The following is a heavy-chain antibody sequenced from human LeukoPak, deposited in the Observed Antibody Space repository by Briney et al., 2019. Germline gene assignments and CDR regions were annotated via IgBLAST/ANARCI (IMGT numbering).Heavy chain of an antibody. V-gene: IGHV3-74*01. D-gene: IGHD6-13*01. CDR1: GFTFSSYW. CDR2: INIDGSTT. CDR3: ARERRAVAAAGTRLWGFDY. J-gene: IGHJ4*02. Sequence: AGGSLRLSCAASGFTFSSYWMHWVRQAPGKGLVWVSRINIDGSTTNYADSVKGRFTISRDNAKNSLYLQMNSLRAEDTAVYYCARERRAVAAAGTRLWGFDYWGQGTLVTVSS.